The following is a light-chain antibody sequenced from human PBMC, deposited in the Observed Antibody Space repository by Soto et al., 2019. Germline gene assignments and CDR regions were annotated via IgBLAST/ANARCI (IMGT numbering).Light chain of an antibody. CDR1: HSVSSN. V-gene: IGKV3-20*01. CDR3: QHYGSSWT. Sequence: EIVLTQSPGTLSLSPGERATLSCRASHSVSSNLAWYQQKPGQAPRLLIYGASNRATGIPDRFSGSGSGTDFILTISRLEPEDFAVYYCQHYGSSWTFGQGTKVDIK. CDR2: GAS. J-gene: IGKJ1*01.